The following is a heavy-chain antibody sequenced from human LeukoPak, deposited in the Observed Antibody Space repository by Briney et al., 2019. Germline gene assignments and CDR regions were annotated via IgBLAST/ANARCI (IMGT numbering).Heavy chain of an antibody. J-gene: IGHJ5*02. Sequence: GGSLRLSCAASGFTFSSYSMNWVRQAPGKGLEWVSSISSSSSYICYADSVKGRFTISRDNAKNSLYLQMNSLRAEDTAVYYCARVRGVTTFDPWGQGTLVTVSS. CDR2: ISSSSSYI. V-gene: IGHV3-21*01. D-gene: IGHD4-17*01. CDR3: ARVRGVTTFDP. CDR1: GFTFSSYS.